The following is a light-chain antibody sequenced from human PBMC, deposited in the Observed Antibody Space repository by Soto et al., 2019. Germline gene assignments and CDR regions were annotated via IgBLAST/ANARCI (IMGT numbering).Light chain of an antibody. J-gene: IGKJ1*01. V-gene: IGKV3-20*01. Sequence: EIVLTQSPGTLSLSPGERATLSCRASQSVSSSFLAWYQQKPGQAPRLLIYGASSRPTGIPGRFSGSGSGIYFTLSIRRLEPEDFAVYYCQQYGSARTFGQGTKVEIK. CDR1: QSVSSSF. CDR3: QQYGSART. CDR2: GAS.